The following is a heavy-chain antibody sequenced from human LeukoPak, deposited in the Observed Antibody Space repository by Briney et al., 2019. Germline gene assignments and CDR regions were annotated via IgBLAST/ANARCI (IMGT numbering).Heavy chain of an antibody. D-gene: IGHD3-16*02. CDR2: INPSGGST. Sequence: ASVKVSCKASGYTFTSYYMHWVRQAPGQGLEWMGIINPSGGSTSYAQKFQGRVTMTRDTSTSTVYMELSSLRSGDTAVYYCVSQPIPDYVWGSYRETELDWGQGTLVTVSS. J-gene: IGHJ4*02. CDR1: GYTFTSYY. V-gene: IGHV1-46*01. CDR3: VSQPIPDYVWGSYRETELD.